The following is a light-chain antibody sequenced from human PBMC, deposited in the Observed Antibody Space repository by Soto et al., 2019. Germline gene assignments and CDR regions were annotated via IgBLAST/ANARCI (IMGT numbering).Light chain of an antibody. Sequence: QSALTKPASVSGSLGQWITISCTGTSSDVGGYNFVSWYQHHPGKVPKLMIFDVNSRPSGVSDRFSGSKSGKTASLTISGLQAEDEGDYYCSSYTSSSTPGFGSGTKLTVL. CDR1: SSDVGGYNF. CDR2: DVN. CDR3: SSYTSSSTPG. J-gene: IGLJ1*01. V-gene: IGLV2-14*03.